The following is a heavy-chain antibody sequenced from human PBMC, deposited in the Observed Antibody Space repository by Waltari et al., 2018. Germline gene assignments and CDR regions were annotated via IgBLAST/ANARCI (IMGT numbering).Heavy chain of an antibody. Sequence: EVQVVESGGGLVQPGGSLILSCATSGLRFSGSSIPWLRQTSGKGLEGVGRIRREPYNYATAYSALVKGRFTISRDDSKNTAFLQMNSLMTEDTAVYYCSGGEVTGTDFWGQGTLVTVSS. CDR1: GLRFSGSS. J-gene: IGHJ4*02. CDR3: SGGEVTGTDF. D-gene: IGHD6-19*01. V-gene: IGHV3-73*01. CDR2: IRREPYNYAT.